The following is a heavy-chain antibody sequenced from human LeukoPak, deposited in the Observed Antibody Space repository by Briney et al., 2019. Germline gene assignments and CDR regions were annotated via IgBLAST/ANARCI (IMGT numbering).Heavy chain of an antibody. J-gene: IGHJ5*02. V-gene: IGHV3-21*01. CDR3: ARRLRGQLPPGFDP. Sequence: GGSLRLSCAASGFTFSSYSMNWVRQAPGKGLEWVSSISSSSSYIYYADSVKGRFTISRDNAKNSLYLQMNSLRAEDTAVYYCARRLRGQLPPGFDPWGQGTLVTVSS. D-gene: IGHD6-6*01. CDR1: GFTFSSYS. CDR2: ISSSSSYI.